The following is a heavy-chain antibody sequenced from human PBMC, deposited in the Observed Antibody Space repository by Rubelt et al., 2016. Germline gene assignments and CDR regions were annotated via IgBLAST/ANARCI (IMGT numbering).Heavy chain of an antibody. J-gene: IGHJ4*02. CDR2: INHSGST. CDR1: GGSFSGYY. V-gene: IGHV4-34*01. CDR3: ARGEWELELDY. D-gene: IGHD1-7*01. Sequence: QVQLQQWGAGLLKPSETLSLTCAVYGGSFSGYYWSWIRQPPGKGLEWIGEINHSGSTNYNPSLKSRGTISVDTSKNQFSLKLSSVTAADTAVYYCARGEWELELDYWGQGTLVTVSS.